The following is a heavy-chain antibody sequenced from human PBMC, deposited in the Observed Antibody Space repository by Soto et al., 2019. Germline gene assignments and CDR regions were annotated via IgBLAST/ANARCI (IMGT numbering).Heavy chain of an antibody. V-gene: IGHV4-39*01. CDR1: GGSISSSSYY. CDR2: IYYSGST. D-gene: IGHD2-2*01. Sequence: QLQLQESGPGLVKPSETLSLTCTVSGGSISSSSYYWGWIRQPPGKGLELIGGIYYSGSTYYNPSLKSRVTISVDTSKNQFSLKLSSVTAADTAVYYCARPAYCSSTSCYLDIWGQGTMVTVSS. J-gene: IGHJ3*02. CDR3: ARPAYCSSTSCYLDI.